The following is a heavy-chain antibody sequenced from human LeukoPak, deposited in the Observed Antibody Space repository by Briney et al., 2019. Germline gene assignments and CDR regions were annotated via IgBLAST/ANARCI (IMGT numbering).Heavy chain of an antibody. Sequence: GGSLRLSCAASGFTVSSNYMSWVRQAPGKGLEWVSVIYSGGSTYYADSVKGRFTISRDNSKNTLYIQMNSLRAEDTAVYYCARGDVGATSIPDYWGQGTLVTVSS. J-gene: IGHJ4*02. CDR3: ARGDVGATSIPDY. D-gene: IGHD1-26*01. CDR1: GFTVSSNY. CDR2: IYSGGST. V-gene: IGHV3-53*01.